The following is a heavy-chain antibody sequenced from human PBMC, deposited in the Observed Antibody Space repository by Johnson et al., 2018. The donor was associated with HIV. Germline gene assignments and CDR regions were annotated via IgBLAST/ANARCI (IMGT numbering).Heavy chain of an antibody. CDR1: GFTFSSYG. CDR3: TTDQVGRNYGGKHHI. J-gene: IGHJ3*02. CDR2: ILYDGSNK. Sequence: QMLLVESGGGVVQPGGSLRLSCAASGFTFSSYGMHWVRQAPGKGLEWVAFILYDGSNKYYADSVKGRFTISRDNSKNTLYLQMNSLKTEDTAVYYCTTDQVGRNYGGKHHIWGQGTMVTVSS. V-gene: IGHV3-30*02. D-gene: IGHD3-16*01.